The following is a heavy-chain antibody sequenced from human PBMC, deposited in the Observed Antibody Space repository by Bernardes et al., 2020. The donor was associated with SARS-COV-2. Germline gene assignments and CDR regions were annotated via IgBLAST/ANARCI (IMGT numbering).Heavy chain of an antibody. CDR2: ISAYNGNT. CDR3: ARELSSLSTYDSSGYPRFDP. Sequence: ASVKVSCKASGYTFTSYGISWVRQAPGQGLEWMGWISAYNGNTNYAQKLQGRVTMTTDTSTSTAYMELRSLRSDDTAVYYCARELSSLSTYDSSGYPRFDPWGQGTLVTVSS. CDR1: GYTFTSYG. V-gene: IGHV1-18*01. D-gene: IGHD3-22*01. J-gene: IGHJ5*02.